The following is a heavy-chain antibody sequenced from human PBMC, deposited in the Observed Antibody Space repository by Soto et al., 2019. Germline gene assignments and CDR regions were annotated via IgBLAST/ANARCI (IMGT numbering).Heavy chain of an antibody. J-gene: IGHJ4*02. Sequence: SETLSLTCPACGGSMTRSYVTWFRQPPGKGLEWIGYIYRTGSTNYNPSLKSRVTISLDKSENQFSLKVTSLTAADTAVYEGARRDSGTSVDYWGQGTFVTVYS. CDR3: ARRDSGTSVDY. CDR1: GGSMTRSY. V-gene: IGHV4-59*08. D-gene: IGHD1-7*01. CDR2: IYRTGST.